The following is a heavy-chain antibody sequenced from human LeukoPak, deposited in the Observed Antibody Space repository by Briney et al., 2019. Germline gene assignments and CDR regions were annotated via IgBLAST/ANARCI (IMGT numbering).Heavy chain of an antibody. CDR3: ARPLGYCSGGSCYSGYFDY. CDR2: INHSGST. J-gene: IGHJ4*02. CDR1: GGSFSGYY. D-gene: IGHD2-15*01. V-gene: IGHV4-34*01. Sequence: SETLSFTCAVYGGSFSGYYWSWIRQPPGKGLEWIGEINHSGSTNYNPSLKSRVTISADTSKNQFSLKLSSVTAADTAVYYCARPLGYCSGGSCYSGYFDYWGQGTLVTVSS.